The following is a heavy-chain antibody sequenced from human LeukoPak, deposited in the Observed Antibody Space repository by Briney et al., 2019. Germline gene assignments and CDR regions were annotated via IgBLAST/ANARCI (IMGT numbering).Heavy chain of an antibody. D-gene: IGHD4-23*01. V-gene: IGHV3-23*01. CDR1: GFTFSSYV. J-gene: IGHJ4*02. Sequence: GGSLRLSCAASGFTFSSYVMSWVRQAPGKGLEWVSAISGSGGGTYYADSVKGRFTISRDNSKNTLYLQTNSLRAEDTAVYYCAKGARGVTPVYYSDYWGQGILVTVSS. CDR3: AKGARGVTPVYYSDY. CDR2: ISGSGGGT.